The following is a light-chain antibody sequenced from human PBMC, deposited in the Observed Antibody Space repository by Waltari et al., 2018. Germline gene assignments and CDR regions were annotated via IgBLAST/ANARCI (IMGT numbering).Light chain of an antibody. CDR1: QGISNY. V-gene: IGKV1-27*01. CDR2: SSS. Sequence: DIQITQSPSSLSASVGDRVPIPCRARQGISNYLAWYQQKPGKVPKLLIYSSSTLQSGGAPRFSSSGSWREFTLTISSLQPEEVATYYCQKYNSGPRTFGQGTKVEIK. CDR3: QKYNSGPRT. J-gene: IGKJ1*01.